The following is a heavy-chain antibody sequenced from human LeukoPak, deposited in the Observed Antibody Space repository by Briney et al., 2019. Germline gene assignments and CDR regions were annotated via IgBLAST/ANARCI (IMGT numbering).Heavy chain of an antibody. CDR1: GGSISSSNYY. Sequence: SETLSLTCHVSGGSISSSNYYWGWIRQPPGKGLEWIGNVYYSGSASFNPSLKSRVTISVDTSENQFSLKLSSVTAADTAVYYCARAMRITIFKGGFDPWGQGALVTVSS. CDR2: VYYSGSA. D-gene: IGHD3-3*01. CDR3: ARAMRITIFKGGFDP. J-gene: IGHJ5*02. V-gene: IGHV4-39*07.